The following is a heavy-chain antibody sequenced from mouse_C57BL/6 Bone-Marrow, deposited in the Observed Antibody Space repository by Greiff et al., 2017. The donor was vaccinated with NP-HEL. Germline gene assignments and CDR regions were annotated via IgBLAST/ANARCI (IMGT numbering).Heavy chain of an antibody. Sequence: EVKLVESGGGLVKPGGSLKLSCAASGFTFSSYAMSWVRQTPEKRLEWVATISDGGSYTYYPDNVKGRFTISRDNAKNNLYLQMSHLKSEDTAMYYCASSRPSPLGSSHFDYWGQGTTLTVSS. D-gene: IGHD1-1*01. CDR1: GFTFSSYA. V-gene: IGHV5-4*03. J-gene: IGHJ2*01. CDR3: ASSRPSPLGSSHFDY. CDR2: ISDGGSYT.